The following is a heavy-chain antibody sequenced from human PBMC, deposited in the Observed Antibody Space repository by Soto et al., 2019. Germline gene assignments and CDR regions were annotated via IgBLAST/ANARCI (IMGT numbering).Heavy chain of an antibody. CDR3: ARFDPAYSNSFFDY. D-gene: IGHD4-4*01. V-gene: IGHV4-31*03. J-gene: IGHJ4*02. CDR1: GDSISSGGYY. Sequence: QVQLQESGPGLVKPSQTLSLLCTVSGDSISSGGYYWSWIRQHPGKGLEWIGYIYYSGSTYYNPSLKSRVTISVDTSKNQFSLKMTSVTAADTAVYYCARFDPAYSNSFFDYWGQGTLVTVSS. CDR2: IYYSGST.